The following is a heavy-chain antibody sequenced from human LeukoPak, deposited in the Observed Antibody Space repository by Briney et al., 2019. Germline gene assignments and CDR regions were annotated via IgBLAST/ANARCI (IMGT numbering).Heavy chain of an antibody. V-gene: IGHV3-21*01. J-gene: IGHJ4*02. Sequence: GGSLRLSCAASGFTFSNYWMSWVRQAPGKGLEWVSSISSSSSYIYYADSVKGRFTISRDNAKNSLYLQMNSLRAEDTAVYYCARDVDDYGDYELDYWGRGTLVTVSS. CDR1: GFTFSNYW. CDR3: ARDVDDYGDYELDY. D-gene: IGHD4-17*01. CDR2: ISSSSSYI.